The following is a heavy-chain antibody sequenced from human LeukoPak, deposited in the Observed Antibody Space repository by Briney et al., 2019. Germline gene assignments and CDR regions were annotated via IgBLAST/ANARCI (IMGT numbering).Heavy chain of an antibody. CDR3: ATPLISISSTTYYNYFEY. J-gene: IGHJ4*02. CDR1: GFTFRSYS. D-gene: IGHD2-2*01. Sequence: PGGSLRLSCVASGFTFRSYSLHWVRQAPGKGLEGVAGISFDGSHQYFADSVKGRFTISRDNSNNTLYLQMNSLRAEDTAVYYCATPLISISSTTYYNYFEYWGQGALVTVSS. V-gene: IGHV3-30*04. CDR2: ISFDGSHQ.